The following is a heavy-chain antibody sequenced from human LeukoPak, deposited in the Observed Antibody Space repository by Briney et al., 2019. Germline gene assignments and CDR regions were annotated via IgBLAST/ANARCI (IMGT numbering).Heavy chain of an antibody. Sequence: SQTLSLTCAVSGGSISSDYYYWSWIRQPPGKGLEWIGYIHHSGNTYYNPSLKSRVTISVDTSKNQFSLKLSSVTAADTAVYYCARDDHSGYFDYWGQGTLVTVSS. CDR2: IHHSGNT. CDR3: ARDDHSGYFDY. J-gene: IGHJ4*02. V-gene: IGHV4-30-4*08. CDR1: GGSISSDYYY. D-gene: IGHD3-10*01.